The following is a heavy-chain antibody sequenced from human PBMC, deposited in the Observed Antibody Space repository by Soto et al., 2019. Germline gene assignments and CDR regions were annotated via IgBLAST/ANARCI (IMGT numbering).Heavy chain of an antibody. D-gene: IGHD4-17*01. J-gene: IGHJ3*02. V-gene: IGHV3-23*01. CDR1: GFTFSSYA. Sequence: PGGSLRLSCAASGFTFSSYAMSWVRQAPGKGLEWVSAISGSGGSTYYADTVKGRFTISRDNSKNTLYLQMNSLRDEDTAVYFCARGGRGLRGAFDIWGQGTMVTVSS. CDR2: ISGSGGST. CDR3: ARGGRGLRGAFDI.